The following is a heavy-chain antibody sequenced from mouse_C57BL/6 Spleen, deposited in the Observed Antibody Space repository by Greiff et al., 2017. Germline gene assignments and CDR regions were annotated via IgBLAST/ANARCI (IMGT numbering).Heavy chain of an antibody. CDR2: IDPNSGGT. D-gene: IGHD3-2*02. J-gene: IGHJ4*01. CDR3: ARQLSLRSFSYAMDY. V-gene: IGHV1-72*01. CDR1: GFTFTSYW. Sequence: QVQLKESGAELVKPGASVKLSCTASGFTFTSYWMHWVKQRPGRGLEWIGRIDPNSGGTKYNEKFKSKATLTVDKPSITAYMQLSSLTSEDSTVYYCARQLSLRSFSYAMDYWGQGTSVTVSS.